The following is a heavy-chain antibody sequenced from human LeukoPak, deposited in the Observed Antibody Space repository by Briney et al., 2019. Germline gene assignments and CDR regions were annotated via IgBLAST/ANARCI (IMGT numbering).Heavy chain of an antibody. V-gene: IGHV3-48*04. D-gene: IGHD2-15*01. CDR3: AREGGYCSGGSCRWFDS. CDR1: GFTFSSYS. Sequence: PGGSLRLSCAASGFTFSSYSMNWVRQAPGKGLEWVSYISSSSSTIYYADSVKGRFTISRDNAKNSLYLQMNSLRAEDTAVYYCAREGGYCSGGSCRWFDSWGQGSLVTVSS. J-gene: IGHJ5*01. CDR2: ISSSSSTI.